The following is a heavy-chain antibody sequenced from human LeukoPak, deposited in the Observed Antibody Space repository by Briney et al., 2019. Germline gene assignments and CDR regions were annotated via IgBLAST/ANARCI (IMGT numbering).Heavy chain of an antibody. Sequence: SETLSLTCTVSGDSISSGDYYWSWIRQPARKGLEWIGSIYHSGSTYYNPSLKSRVTISVDTSKNQFSLKLSSVTAADTAVYYCARFGDFKSIDYRGQGTLVTVSS. J-gene: IGHJ4*02. CDR3: ARFGDFKSIDY. D-gene: IGHD3-10*01. CDR2: IYHSGST. V-gene: IGHV4-38-2*02. CDR1: GDSISSGDYY.